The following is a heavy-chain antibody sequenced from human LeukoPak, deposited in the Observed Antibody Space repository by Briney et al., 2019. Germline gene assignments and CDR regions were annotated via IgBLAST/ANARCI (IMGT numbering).Heavy chain of an antibody. CDR2: ISSSGSTI. D-gene: IGHD3-22*01. CDR3: ARVGVEVYYDSSGYLDY. V-gene: IGHV3-48*04. CDR1: GFTFSSYG. Sequence: PGGILRLSCAASGFTFSSYGMSWVRQAPGKGLEWVSYISSSGSTIYYADSVEGRFTISRDNAKNSLYLQMNSLRAEDTAVYYCARVGVEVYYDSSGYLDYWGQGTLVTVSS. J-gene: IGHJ4*02.